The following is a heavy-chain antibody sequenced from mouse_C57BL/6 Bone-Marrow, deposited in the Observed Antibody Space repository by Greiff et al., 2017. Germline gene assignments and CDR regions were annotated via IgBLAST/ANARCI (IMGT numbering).Heavy chain of an antibody. V-gene: IGHV1-4*01. J-gene: IGHJ1*03. CDR1: GYTFTSYT. D-gene: IGHD2-3*01. CDR2: INPSSGYT. Sequence: QVQLKESGAELARPGASVKMSCKASGYTFTSYTMHWVKQRPGQGLEWIGYINPSSGYTKYNQKFKDKATLTAYKSSSTVYMQLSSLTSEDSAVYYCACYDGYYVWYFDVWGTGTTVTVSS. CDR3: ACYDGYYVWYFDV.